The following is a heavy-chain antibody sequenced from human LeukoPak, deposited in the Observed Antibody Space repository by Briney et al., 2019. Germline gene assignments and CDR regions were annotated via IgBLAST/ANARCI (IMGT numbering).Heavy chain of an antibody. J-gene: IGHJ4*02. V-gene: IGHV4-59*01. CDR2: IYYSRTS. Sequence: SETLSLSCTVSGGSITGYYLTWMRQPPGKGLEWIGIIYYSRTSTYYPSLMSRVTISVDTSKVQFSLKRSSVTAADTAVYYCARGLGGSWCYFDYWGQGALVTVFS. CDR1: GGSITGYY. CDR3: ARGLGGSWCYFDY. D-gene: IGHD6-13*01.